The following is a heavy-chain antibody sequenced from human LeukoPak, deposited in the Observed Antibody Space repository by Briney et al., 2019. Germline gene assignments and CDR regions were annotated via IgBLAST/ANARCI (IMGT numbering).Heavy chain of an antibody. D-gene: IGHD6-6*01. CDR3: ARHRAYSSSSPFDY. V-gene: IGHV4-59*01. CDR1: GGSISSYY. J-gene: IGHJ4*02. CDR2: IYYSGST. Sequence: SETLSLTCIVSGGSISSYYYSWIRQPPGKGLEWIGYIYYSGSTNYNPSLKSRVTISVDTSKNQISLTLSSVTAADTAVYYCARHRAYSSSSPFDYWGQGTLVTVSS.